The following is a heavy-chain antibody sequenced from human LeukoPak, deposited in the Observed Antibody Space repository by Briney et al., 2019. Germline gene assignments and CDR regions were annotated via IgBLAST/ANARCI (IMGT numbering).Heavy chain of an antibody. CDR2: INPNSGGT. J-gene: IGHJ6*02. V-gene: IGHV1-2*06. Sequence: ASVKVSCKASGYTFTDYFLHWVRQAPRQGLEWMGRINPNSGGTNFAQKFQGRVTMTRDTSISTAYMDLSGLRSDDTAVYYCARGVYSSSWYPGGPPGMDVWGQGTTVTVSS. CDR1: GYTFTDYF. D-gene: IGHD6-13*01. CDR3: ARGVYSSSWYPGGPPGMDV.